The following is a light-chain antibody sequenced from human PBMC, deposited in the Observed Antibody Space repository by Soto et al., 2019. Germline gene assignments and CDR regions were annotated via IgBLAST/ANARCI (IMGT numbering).Light chain of an antibody. CDR3: SSYTSSSTLRV. J-gene: IGLJ1*01. Sequence: SALTQPASVSGSPGRSITISCTGTSSDVGGYNYVSWYQQHPGKAPKLMIYDVSNRPSGVSNRFSGSKSGNTASLTISGLQAEDEADYYCSSYTSSSTLRVFGTGTKVTVL. CDR1: SSDVGGYNY. CDR2: DVS. V-gene: IGLV2-14*01.